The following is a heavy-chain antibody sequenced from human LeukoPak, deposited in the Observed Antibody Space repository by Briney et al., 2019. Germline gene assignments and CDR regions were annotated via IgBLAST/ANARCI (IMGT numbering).Heavy chain of an antibody. J-gene: IGHJ6*03. CDR2: ISGGGGST. CDR3: AKDVEMANYYYYYMDV. Sequence: GGSLRLSCAASGFTFDDYAMHWVRQAPGKGLEWVSLISGGGGSTYYADSVEGRFTISRDNSKNSLYLQMNSLRTEDTALYYCAKDVEMANYYYYYMDVWGKGTTVTVSS. D-gene: IGHD5-24*01. V-gene: IGHV3-43*02. CDR1: GFTFDDYA.